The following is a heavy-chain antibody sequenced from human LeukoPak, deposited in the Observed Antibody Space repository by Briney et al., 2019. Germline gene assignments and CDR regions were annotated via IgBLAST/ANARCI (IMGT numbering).Heavy chain of an antibody. Sequence: SVKVSCKASGGTFSSYAISWVRQAPGQGLEWMGGIIPIFGTASYAQKFQGRVTMTRDTSTSTVYMELSSLRSEDTAVYYCARDDRRRYCSSTSCHVFDYWGQGTLVTVSS. J-gene: IGHJ4*02. CDR1: GGTFSSYA. D-gene: IGHD2-2*01. CDR2: IIPIFGTA. V-gene: IGHV1-69*05. CDR3: ARDDRRRYCSSTSCHVFDY.